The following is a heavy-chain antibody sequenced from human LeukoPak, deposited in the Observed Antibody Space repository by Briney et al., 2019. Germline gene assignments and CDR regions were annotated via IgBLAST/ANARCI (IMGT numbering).Heavy chain of an antibody. Sequence: KSSETLSLTCAVYGGSFSGYYWSWIRQPPGKGLEWIGEINHSGSTNYNPSLKSRVTISVDTSKNQFSLKLSSVTAADTAVYYCARRAHWGQGTLVTVSS. J-gene: IGHJ4*02. CDR2: INHSGST. CDR3: ARRAH. V-gene: IGHV4-34*01. CDR1: GGSFSGYY.